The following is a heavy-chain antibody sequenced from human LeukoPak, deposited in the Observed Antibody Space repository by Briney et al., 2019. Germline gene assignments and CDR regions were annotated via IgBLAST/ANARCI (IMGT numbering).Heavy chain of an antibody. Sequence: ASVKVSCTASGYTFTGYYMHWVRQAPGQGLEWMGWINPNSGGTNYAQKFQGRVTMTRDTSISTAYMELSRLRSDDTAVYYCARDLTIFGVVTSFDPWGQGTLVTVSS. CDR2: INPNSGGT. CDR1: GYTFTGYY. D-gene: IGHD3-3*01. J-gene: IGHJ5*02. CDR3: ARDLTIFGVVTSFDP. V-gene: IGHV1-2*02.